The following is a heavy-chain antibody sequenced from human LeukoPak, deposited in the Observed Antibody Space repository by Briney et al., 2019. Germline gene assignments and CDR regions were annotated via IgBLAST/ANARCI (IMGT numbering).Heavy chain of an antibody. CDR1: GFTFSSYS. V-gene: IGHV3-53*01. CDR3: ARDVRDDSSGYYGGY. J-gene: IGHJ4*02. CDR2: SYSGGSS. Sequence: PGGSLRLSCAASGFTFSSYSMNWVRQAPGKGLEWVSVSYSGGSSYYADSVKGRFTISRDNSKNTLYLQMNSLRAEDTAVYYCARDVRDDSSGYYGGYWGQGTLVTVSS. D-gene: IGHD3-22*01.